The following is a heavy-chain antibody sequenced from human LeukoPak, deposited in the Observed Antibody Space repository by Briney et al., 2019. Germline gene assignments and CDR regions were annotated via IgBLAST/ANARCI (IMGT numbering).Heavy chain of an antibody. CDR1: GGTFSSYA. D-gene: IGHD3-22*01. J-gene: IGHJ4*02. CDR3: AGDPVDYYDSSGYEDY. V-gene: IGHV1-69*05. Sequence: SVKVSCKASGGTFSSYAISWVRQAPGQGLEWMGRIIPIFGTANYAQKFQGRVTITTDESTSTAYMELSSLRSEDTAVYYCAGDPVDYYDSSGYEDYWGQGTLVTVSS. CDR2: IIPIFGTA.